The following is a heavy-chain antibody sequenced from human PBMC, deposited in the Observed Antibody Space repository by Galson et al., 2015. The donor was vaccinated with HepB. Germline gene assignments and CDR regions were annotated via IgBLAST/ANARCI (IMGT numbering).Heavy chain of an antibody. CDR2: IYPGDSDT. D-gene: IGHD5-24*01. V-gene: IGHV5-51*01. CDR3: AHRGRWLQDLYGY. CDR1: GYSFTSHW. J-gene: IGHJ4*02. Sequence: QSGAEVKKPGESLKISCKGSGYSFTSHWIGWVRQMPGKGLEWMGIIYPGDSDTRYSPSFQGQVTISADKSISTAYLQWNSLRAEDTAVYYCAHRGRWLQDLYGYWGQGTLVTVSS.